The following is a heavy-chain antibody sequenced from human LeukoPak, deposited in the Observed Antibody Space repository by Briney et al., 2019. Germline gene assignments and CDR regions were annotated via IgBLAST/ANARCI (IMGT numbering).Heavy chain of an antibody. Sequence: GRSLRLSCAASGFTFSSYAMHWVRQAPGKGLEWVAVISYDGSNKYYADSVKGRFTISRDNSKNTLYLQMNGLRAEDTAVYYCARSIAAAQNYFDYWGQGTLVTVSS. CDR1: GFTFSSYA. D-gene: IGHD6-13*01. CDR2: ISYDGSNK. J-gene: IGHJ4*02. V-gene: IGHV3-30-3*01. CDR3: ARSIAAAQNYFDY.